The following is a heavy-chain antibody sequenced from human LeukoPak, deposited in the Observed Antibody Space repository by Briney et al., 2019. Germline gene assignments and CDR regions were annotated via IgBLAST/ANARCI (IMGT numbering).Heavy chain of an antibody. CDR3: ARVTEV. V-gene: IGHV3-53*01. CDR1: GFTVSSTD. J-gene: IGHJ4*02. CDR2: VYSGGST. Sequence: PGGSLRLSCAASGFTVSSTDMSWVRQAPGKGLEWVSAVYSGGSTFYADSVKGRFTISRDNSKNTLYLQISSLRAEDTAVYYCARVTEVWGQGTLVTVSS. D-gene: IGHD2-8*02.